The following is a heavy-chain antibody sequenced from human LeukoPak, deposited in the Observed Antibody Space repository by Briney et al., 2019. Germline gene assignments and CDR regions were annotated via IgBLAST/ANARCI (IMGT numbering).Heavy chain of an antibody. V-gene: IGHV3-21*01. D-gene: IGHD6-13*01. J-gene: IGHJ4*02. CDR2: ISSSSSYI. CDR1: GFTFSSYS. CDR3: ARAKPGIAAAGPPDY. Sequence: GGSLRLSCAASGFTFSSYSMNWVRQAPGKGLEWVSSISSSSSYIYYADSVKSRFTISRDNAKNSLYLQMNSLRAEDTAVYYCARAKPGIAAAGPPDYWGQGTLVTVSS.